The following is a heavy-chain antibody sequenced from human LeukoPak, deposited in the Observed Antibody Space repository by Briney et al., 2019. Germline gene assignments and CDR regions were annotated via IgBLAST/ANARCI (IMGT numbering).Heavy chain of an antibody. CDR3: VRDNPRCCGVIPANIDDY. V-gene: IGHV3-23*01. Sequence: PGGSLRLSCAASRFTFSTYGMSWVRQAPGKGLEWVSGMSSSGDSTYYADSVKGRFTISRDNSKNTLYLQMNSLRAEDTAVYYCVRDNPRCCGVIPANIDDYWGQGTLVTVSS. J-gene: IGHJ4*02. CDR1: RFTFSTYG. CDR2: MSSSGDST. D-gene: IGHD2-21*01.